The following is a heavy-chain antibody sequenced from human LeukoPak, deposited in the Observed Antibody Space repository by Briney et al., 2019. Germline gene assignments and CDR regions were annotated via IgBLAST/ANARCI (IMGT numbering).Heavy chain of an antibody. CDR1: GFTLSSYW. CDR2: IKQDGSEK. J-gene: IGHJ6*03. CDR3: ARGFPDYYYYMDV. V-gene: IGHV3-7*01. Sequence: GGSLRLSCAASGFTLSSYWMSWVRQAPGKGLEWVANIKQDGSEKYYVDSVKGRFTISRDNAKNSLYLQMNSLRAEDTAVYYCARGFPDYYYYMDVWGKGTTVTVSS. D-gene: IGHD2-21*01.